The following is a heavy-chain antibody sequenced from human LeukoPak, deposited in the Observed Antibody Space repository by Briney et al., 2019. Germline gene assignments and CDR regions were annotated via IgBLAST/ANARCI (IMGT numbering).Heavy chain of an antibody. CDR3: ARDNYGLDY. V-gene: IGHV3-30*04. CDR1: GFTFSNYA. CDR2: ISYDGSNK. J-gene: IGHJ4*02. D-gene: IGHD3-10*01. Sequence: GGSLRLSCAASGFTFSNYAMHWVRQTPGKGPEWVAVISYDGSNKYYADSVKGRFTISRDNSKNTLYLQMNSLRAEDTAIYYCARDNYGLDYWGQGTLVTVSS.